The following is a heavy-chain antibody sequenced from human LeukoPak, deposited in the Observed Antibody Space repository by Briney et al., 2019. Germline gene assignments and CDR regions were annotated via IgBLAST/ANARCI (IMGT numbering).Heavy chain of an antibody. D-gene: IGHD3-22*01. Sequence: SETLSLTCTVSGGSISSYHWSWIRQPPGKGLEWIGYIYYSGSTNYNPSLKSRVTISVDTSKNQFSLKLSSVTAADTAVYYCARDYYDSSGYYSGFDYWGQGTLVTVSS. V-gene: IGHV4-59*01. CDR1: GGSISSYH. CDR2: IYYSGST. J-gene: IGHJ4*02. CDR3: ARDYYDSSGYYSGFDY.